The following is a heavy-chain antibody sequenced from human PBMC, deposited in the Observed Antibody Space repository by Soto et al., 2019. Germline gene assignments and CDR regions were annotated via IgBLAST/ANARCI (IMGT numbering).Heavy chain of an antibody. CDR1: GGGNLRDYR. D-gene: IGHD5-12*01. CDR2: IIPKLGSA. J-gene: IGHJ4*02. Sequence: QVQLVQSGAEVKEPGSSVKVSCKASGGGNLRDYRTTWVRRAPGQGLEWMGGIIPKLGSANYAQNFQGRVTVTADESTNTVYMELRSLRSDDTAVYYCARRVDGYNFGAVYWGQGTPVTVSS. V-gene: IGHV1-69*01. CDR3: ARRVDGYNFGAVY.